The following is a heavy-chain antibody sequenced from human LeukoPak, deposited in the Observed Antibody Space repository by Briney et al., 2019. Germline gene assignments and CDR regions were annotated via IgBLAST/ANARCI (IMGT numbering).Heavy chain of an antibody. J-gene: IGHJ4*02. CDR2: IKQDGSEK. CDR3: ARAFLDFWSGYLDY. D-gene: IGHD3-3*01. CDR1: GFTFSSYW. Sequence: PGGSLRLSCAASGFTFSSYWMSWVRQAPGKGLEWVANIKQDGSEKYYVDSVKGRFTISRDNAKNSLYLQMNSLRAEDTAVYYCARAFLDFWSGYLDYWGQGTLVTVSS. V-gene: IGHV3-7*01.